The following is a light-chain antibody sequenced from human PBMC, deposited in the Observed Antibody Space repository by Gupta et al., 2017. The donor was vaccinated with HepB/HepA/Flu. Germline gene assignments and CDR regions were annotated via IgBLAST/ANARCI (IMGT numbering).Light chain of an antibody. V-gene: IGKV4-1*01. CDR2: GAS. Sequence: DIVMTQSPYSLAVSLGERATINCKSSQSVLHSSNNKNYLAWYQQKPRQPPKLLIYGASTRESGVLDRFNGCGLGTDFTLTISSRQAEDVAVYFCHQAYSSPRTFGQRTXVEI. CDR1: QSVLHSSNNKNY. CDR3: HQAYSSPRT. J-gene: IGKJ1*01.